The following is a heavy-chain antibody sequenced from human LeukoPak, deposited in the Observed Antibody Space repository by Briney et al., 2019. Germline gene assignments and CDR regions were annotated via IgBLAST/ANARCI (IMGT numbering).Heavy chain of an antibody. V-gene: IGHV3-23*01. J-gene: IGHJ4*02. Sequence: PGGSLRLSCAASGFTFGSYAMSWVHQAPGKGLEWVSGISTSGGTTSYAESVKGRFTVSRDNPRNTLYMEMNSLRAEDTAVYYCAKPSDCGYYYDSSGYCYFDYWGQGTLVTVSS. CDR3: AKPSDCGYYYDSSGYCYFDY. CDR1: GFTFGSYA. D-gene: IGHD3-22*01. CDR2: ISTSGGTT.